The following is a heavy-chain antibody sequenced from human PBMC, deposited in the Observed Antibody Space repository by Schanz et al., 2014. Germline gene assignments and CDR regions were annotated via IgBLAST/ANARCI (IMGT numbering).Heavy chain of an antibody. CDR1: GRTFSSSA. Sequence: SCKASGRTFSSSAISWVRQAPGQGLEWMGRIIPIVGMPNYAQKFQGRVTITEDKSTSTAYMEQSSLRDEDTAGYYCARSHSNENASEIGGEGTMGTDS. V-gene: IGHV1-69*04. CDR3: ARSHSNENASEI. J-gene: IGHJ3*02. CDR2: IIPIVGMP. D-gene: IGHD4-4*01.